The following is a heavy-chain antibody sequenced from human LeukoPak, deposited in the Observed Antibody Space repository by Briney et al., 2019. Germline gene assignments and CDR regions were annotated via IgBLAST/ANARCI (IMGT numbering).Heavy chain of an antibody. CDR2: IRYDGSNK. D-gene: IGHD6-6*01. CDR1: GFTFSSYG. CDR3: AKDRIEYSSKAFDI. V-gene: IGHV3-30*02. Sequence: GGSLRLSCATSGFTFSSYGMHWVRQAPGKGLEWVAFIRYDGSNKYYADSVKGRFTISRDNSKNTLSLQMNSLRAEDTAVYYCAKDRIEYSSKAFDIWGQGTMVTVSS. J-gene: IGHJ3*02.